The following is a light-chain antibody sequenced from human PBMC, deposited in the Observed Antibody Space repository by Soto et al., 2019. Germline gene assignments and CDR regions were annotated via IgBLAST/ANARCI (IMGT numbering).Light chain of an antibody. Sequence: EIVLTQSPGTLSLSPGERATLSCRASQSVFNNNLAWYQQKPGQAPRLLIYGASTRAPGFPARFTGSGSGTEFTLTIRSLQSEDFAVYYCQQYNDWPSNTFGQGTKLEIK. CDR1: QSVFNNN. J-gene: IGKJ2*01. V-gene: IGKV3-15*01. CDR3: QQYNDWPSNT. CDR2: GAS.